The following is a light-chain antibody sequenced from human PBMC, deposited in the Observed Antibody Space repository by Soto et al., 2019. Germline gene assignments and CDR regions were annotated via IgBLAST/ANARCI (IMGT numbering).Light chain of an antibody. CDR3: SSYTTGNTRQIV. J-gene: IGLJ1*01. V-gene: IGLV2-14*03. CDR1: SSEVGGYNF. CDR2: DVS. Sequence: QSVLTQPASLSGAPGQSITISCTGTSSEVGGYNFVSWYQHHPGKAPKLMIFDVSNRPSGVSNRFSGSKSGNTASLTISGLQPEDEADYYCSSYTTGNTRQIVFGTGTKVTVL.